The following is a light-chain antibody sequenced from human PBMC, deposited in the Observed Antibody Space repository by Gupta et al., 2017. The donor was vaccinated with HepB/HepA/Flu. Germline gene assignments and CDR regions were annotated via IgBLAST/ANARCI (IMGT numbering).Light chain of an antibody. CDR1: QNIGSN. CDR2: NAS. V-gene: IGKV3-15*01. CDR3: QHYTDSPPWT. J-gene: IGKJ1*01. Sequence: EIVMTQSPATLSVSPGRRATLSCMASQNIGSNLAWYQQRPGQPPSLLIFNASLRDAGTPSRFSGTGSGKEFTLTISRPQSEDYAVYYCQHYTDSPPWTFGQGTKVEIK.